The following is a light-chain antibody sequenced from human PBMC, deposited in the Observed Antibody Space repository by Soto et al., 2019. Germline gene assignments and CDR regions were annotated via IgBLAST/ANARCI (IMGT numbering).Light chain of an antibody. J-gene: IGLJ1*01. CDR1: SSDVGNYIY. Sequence: QSALTQPRSVSGSPGQSVTISCTGTSSDVGNYIYVSWYQQHPGKAPKLMIYDVSKRPSGVPDRFSGSKSGNTASLTISGLQAEDEADYYCCSYAGRYTYVFGTGTKLTVL. CDR2: DVS. V-gene: IGLV2-11*01. CDR3: CSYAGRYTYV.